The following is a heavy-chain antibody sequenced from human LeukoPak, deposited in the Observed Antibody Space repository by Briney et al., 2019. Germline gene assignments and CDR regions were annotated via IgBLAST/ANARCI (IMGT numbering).Heavy chain of an antibody. CDR3: ARHCASGTCSFDI. V-gene: IGHV4-59*08. D-gene: IGHD6-13*01. J-gene: IGHJ3*02. CDR2: IYFTGST. Sequence: SETLSLTCTVSGGSISTYYWSWIRQPPGRGLEWIGYIYFTGSTNYNPSLQSRVTISVDTSKNQFSLKLTSVTAADTAVYYCARHCASGTCSFDIWGQGTMVTVSS. CDR1: GGSISTYY.